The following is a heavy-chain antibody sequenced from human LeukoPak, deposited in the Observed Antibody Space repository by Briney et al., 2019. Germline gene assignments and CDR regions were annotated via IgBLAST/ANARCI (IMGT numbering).Heavy chain of an antibody. D-gene: IGHD6-13*01. V-gene: IGHV3-23*01. CDR3: ARVRSSSWYYYYYYMDV. CDR1: GFTFSSYA. Sequence: GGSLRLSCAASGFTFSSYAMSWVRQAPGKGLEWVSAISGSGGSTYYADSVKGRFTISRDNSKNTLYLQMNSLRAEDTAVYYCARVRSSSWYYYYYYMDVWGKGTTVTVSS. J-gene: IGHJ6*03. CDR2: ISGSGGST.